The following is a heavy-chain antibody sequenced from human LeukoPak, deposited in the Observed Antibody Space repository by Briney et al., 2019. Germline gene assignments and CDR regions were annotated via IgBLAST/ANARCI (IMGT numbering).Heavy chain of an antibody. Sequence: GGSLRLSCVGSGFTFSNYWMHWVRQAPGKGLEWVANIKEDGSGKYYVDSVKGRFTISRDNAKNSLYLQMNSLRAEDTAVYYCARWEARDTWVYDYWGQGTLVTVSS. CDR2: IKEDGSGK. CDR3: ARWEARDTWVYDY. J-gene: IGHJ4*02. CDR1: GFTFSNYW. V-gene: IGHV3-7*01. D-gene: IGHD1-26*01.